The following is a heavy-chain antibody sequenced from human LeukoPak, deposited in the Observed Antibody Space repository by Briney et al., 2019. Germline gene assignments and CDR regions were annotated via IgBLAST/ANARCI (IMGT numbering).Heavy chain of an antibody. V-gene: IGHV5-51*01. J-gene: IGHJ6*03. CDR1: GSSFTSYW. D-gene: IGHD4-17*01. Sequence: GESLQISCKGSGSSFTSYWIGWVRQLPGKGLEWMGIIYPGDSDTRYSPSFQGQVTISADKSISTSYLQWSSLKASDTAMYYCARSTVTTFPFPYYYYMDVWGKGTTVTVSS. CDR2: IYPGDSDT. CDR3: ARSTVTTFPFPYYYYMDV.